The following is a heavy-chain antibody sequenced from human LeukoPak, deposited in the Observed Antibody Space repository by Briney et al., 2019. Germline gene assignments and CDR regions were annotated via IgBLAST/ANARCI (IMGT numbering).Heavy chain of an antibody. CDR2: ISGSGGST. CDR3: AKGSGEVVIADEDY. D-gene: IGHD2-21*01. CDR1: GFTFSSYA. J-gene: IGHJ4*02. V-gene: IGHV3-23*01. Sequence: PGGSLRLSCAASGFTFSSYAMSWVRQAPGKGLEWVSAISGSGGSTYYADSVKGRFTISRDNSKNTLYLQMNSPRAEDTAVYYCAKGSGEVVIADEDYWGQGTLVTVSS.